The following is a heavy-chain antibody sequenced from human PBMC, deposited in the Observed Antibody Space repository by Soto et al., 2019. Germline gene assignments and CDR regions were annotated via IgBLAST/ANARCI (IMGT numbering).Heavy chain of an antibody. CDR3: ARRAPGSYSDY. D-gene: IGHD3-10*01. CDR1: GGSISSSSNY. CDR2: ISNSGST. Sequence: QLQLQESGPGPVKPSETLSLICTVSGGSISSSSNYWGWIRQPPGKGLEWIGTISNSGSTSYNPSLKSRVTMSADTSKNQFSRKLSSVTAADTAVYYCARRAPGSYSDYWGQGTLVTVSS. J-gene: IGHJ4*02. V-gene: IGHV4-39*01.